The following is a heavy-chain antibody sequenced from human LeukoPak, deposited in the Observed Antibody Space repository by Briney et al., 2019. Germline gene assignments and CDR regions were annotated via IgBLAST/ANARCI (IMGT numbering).Heavy chain of an antibody. CDR1: GGSISSYY. CDR3: ARGRVSSSTWYSTYYYYFYMDV. Sequence: SETLSLTCTVSGGSISSYYWSWIRQPPGKGLEWIGDIYYSGSTSYNPSLKSRVTISVDTSKNQFSLKLSSVTAADTAVYFCARGRVSSSTWYSTYYYYFYMDVWGKGTTVTVSS. J-gene: IGHJ6*03. CDR2: IYYSGST. D-gene: IGHD1-1*01. V-gene: IGHV4-59*01.